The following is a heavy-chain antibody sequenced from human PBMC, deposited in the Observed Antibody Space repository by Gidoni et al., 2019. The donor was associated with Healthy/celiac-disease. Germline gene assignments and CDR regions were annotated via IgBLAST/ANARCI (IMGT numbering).Heavy chain of an antibody. Sequence: QVQLQESGPGLVKPSQTLSLTCPVSGGSISRGDYYWIWLRPPPGKGLEWIGYIYYSGSTYYNPSLKSRVTISVDTSKNQFSLKLSSVTAADTAVYYCARFGGVVPAAINDYGDFPTSDAFDIWGQGTMVTVSS. CDR2: IYYSGST. CDR1: GGSISRGDYY. J-gene: IGHJ3*02. D-gene: IGHD2-2*01. CDR3: ARFGGVVPAAINDYGDFPTSDAFDI. V-gene: IGHV4-30-4*01.